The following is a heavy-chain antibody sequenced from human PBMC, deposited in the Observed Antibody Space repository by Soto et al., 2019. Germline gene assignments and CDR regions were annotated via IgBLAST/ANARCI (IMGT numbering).Heavy chain of an antibody. D-gene: IGHD2-15*01. CDR2: FDPEDGET. Sequence: APVKVSCKVSGYTLTELSMHWVRQAPGKGLEWMGGFDPEDGETIYAQKFQGRVTMTEDTSTDTAYMELSSLRSEDTAVYYCATADWYCSGGSCSTNNWFDPWGQGNLVTVS. CDR3: ATADWYCSGGSCSTNNWFDP. V-gene: IGHV1-24*01. J-gene: IGHJ5*02. CDR1: GYTLTELS.